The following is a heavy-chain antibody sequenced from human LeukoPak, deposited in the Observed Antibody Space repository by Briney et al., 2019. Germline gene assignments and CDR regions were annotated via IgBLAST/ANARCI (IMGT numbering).Heavy chain of an antibody. Sequence: PSETLSLTCTGSGYSISSGYYWGWIRQPPGKGLEWIGSIYHSGSTYYNPSLKSRVTISVDTSKNQFSLKLSSLTAADTAVYYCARVVRGLVVVVAANNYNWFDPWGQGTLVTVSS. CDR3: ARVVRGLVVVVAANNYNWFDP. J-gene: IGHJ5*02. CDR1: GYSISSGYY. V-gene: IGHV4-38-2*02. CDR2: IYHSGST. D-gene: IGHD2-15*01.